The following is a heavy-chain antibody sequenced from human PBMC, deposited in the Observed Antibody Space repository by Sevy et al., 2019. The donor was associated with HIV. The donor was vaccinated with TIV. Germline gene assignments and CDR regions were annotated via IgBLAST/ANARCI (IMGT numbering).Heavy chain of an antibody. Sequence: SETLSLTCTVSGDSISSSNFYWGWIRQPPGKGLEWIGSIYYSGSTCYNPSLTSRVTISVDTSKDQFSLKLRSVTAADTAVYYCAILLDDSSGPPSDYWGQGTLVTVSS. J-gene: IGHJ4*02. V-gene: IGHV4-39*01. D-gene: IGHD3-22*01. CDR3: AILLDDSSGPPSDY. CDR2: IYYSGST. CDR1: GDSISSSNFY.